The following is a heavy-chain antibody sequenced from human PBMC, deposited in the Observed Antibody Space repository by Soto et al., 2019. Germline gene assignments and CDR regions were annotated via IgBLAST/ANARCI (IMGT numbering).Heavy chain of an antibody. Sequence: QVQLVQSGAEVKKPGASVKVSCKASGYTFTSYGISWVRQAPGQGLEWMGWISAYNGNTNYAQKLQGRVTMTTDTSTSTAYREQRSLRSDDTAVDYCARDWGNGYCSGGSCYPFDYWGQGTLVTVSS. CDR3: ARDWGNGYCSGGSCYPFDY. D-gene: IGHD2-15*01. V-gene: IGHV1-18*01. CDR1: GYTFTSYG. CDR2: ISAYNGNT. J-gene: IGHJ4*02.